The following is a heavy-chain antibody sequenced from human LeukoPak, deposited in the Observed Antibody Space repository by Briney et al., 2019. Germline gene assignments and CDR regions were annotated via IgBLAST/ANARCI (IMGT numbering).Heavy chain of an antibody. CDR1: GFIFSSYG. V-gene: IGHV3-30*02. J-gene: IGHJ4*02. CDR3: AKDEVTSTSPQQLAWYFDY. CDR2: IRADGSTK. Sequence: GGSLRLSCAASGFIFSSYGMHWVRQGPGKGLEWGSFIRADGSTKFYADSVKGRFTISRDNSKNTLYLQINSLRGEDTAVYYCAKDEVTSTSPQQLAWYFDYWGQGTLVTVSS. D-gene: IGHD6-13*01.